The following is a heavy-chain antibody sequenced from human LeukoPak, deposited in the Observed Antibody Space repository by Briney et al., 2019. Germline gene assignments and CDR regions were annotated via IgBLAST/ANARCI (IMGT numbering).Heavy chain of an antibody. CDR1: DDSFSTHY. J-gene: IGHJ3*02. CDR2: ITSSGST. V-gene: IGHV4-59*11. Sequence: SETLSLTCTASDDSFSTHYRTWVRQPPGQGLEWIGYITSSGSTTYNPSLNNRVTISVSKSKTKCSLKLSPAPAADTAVYYCARDPTTVTKGFDIWGQGTWSPSLQ. CDR3: ARDPTTVTKGFDI. D-gene: IGHD4-17*01.